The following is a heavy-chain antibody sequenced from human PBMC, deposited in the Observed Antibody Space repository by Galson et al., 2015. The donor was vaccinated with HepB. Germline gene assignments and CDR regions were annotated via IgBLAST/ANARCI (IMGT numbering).Heavy chain of an antibody. D-gene: IGHD6-19*01. CDR2: ISAYNGNT. Sequence: SVKVSCKASGYTFTSYGISWVRQAPGQGLEWMGWISAYNGNTNYAQKLQGRVTMTTDTSTSTAYMELRSLRSDDTAVYYCATTPPYSSGWYHYWYFDLWGRGTLVTVSS. CDR3: ATTPPYSSGWYHYWYFDL. V-gene: IGHV1-18*01. CDR1: GYTFTSYG. J-gene: IGHJ2*01.